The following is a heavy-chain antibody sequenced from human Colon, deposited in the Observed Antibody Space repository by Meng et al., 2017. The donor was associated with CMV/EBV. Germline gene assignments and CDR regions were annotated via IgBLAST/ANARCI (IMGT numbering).Heavy chain of an antibody. CDR3: ARPSDNGWYYFDS. J-gene: IGHJ4*02. D-gene: IGHD6-19*01. CDR2: INHSGNT. CDR1: GGSISSSSVY. Sequence: ESLKISCTVSGGSISSSSVYWGWIRQPPGGGLEWIGSINHSGNTYRNPSLWGRVSMSVDTSKNQFSLNLSSVTAADTSIYYCARPSDNGWYYFDSWGQGTLVTVSS. V-gene: IGHV4-39*01.